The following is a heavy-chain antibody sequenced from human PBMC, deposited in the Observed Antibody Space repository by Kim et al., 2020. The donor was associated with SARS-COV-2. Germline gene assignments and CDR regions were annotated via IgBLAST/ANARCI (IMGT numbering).Heavy chain of an antibody. J-gene: IGHJ4*02. V-gene: IGHV3-30-3*01. CDR2: ISYDGSNK. Sequence: GGSLRLSCAASGFTFSSYAMHWVRQAPGKGLEWVAVISYDGSNKYYADSVKGRFTISRDNSKNTLYLQMNSLRAEDTAVYYCARDWGRTGTLRYYFDYWGQGTLVTVSS. CDR3: ARDWGRTGTLRYYFDY. D-gene: IGHD1-7*01. CDR1: GFTFSSYA.